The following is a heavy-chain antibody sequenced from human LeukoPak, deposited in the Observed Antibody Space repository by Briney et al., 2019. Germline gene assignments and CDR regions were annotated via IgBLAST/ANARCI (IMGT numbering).Heavy chain of an antibody. CDR3: ARAIWSGYSYVQPAFDI. J-gene: IGHJ3*02. V-gene: IGHV4-39*07. CDR1: GDSISSSNYY. D-gene: IGHD5-18*01. Sequence: SETLSLTCTVTGDSISSSNYYWGWIRQPPGKGLEWIGSIYYGGSTYYNPSLKSRVTISVDTSKNQFSLKLSSVTAADTAVYYCARAIWSGYSYVQPAFDIWGQGTMVTVSS. CDR2: IYYGGST.